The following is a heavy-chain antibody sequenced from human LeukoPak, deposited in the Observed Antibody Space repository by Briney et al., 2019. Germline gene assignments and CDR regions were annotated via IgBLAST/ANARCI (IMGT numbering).Heavy chain of an antibody. D-gene: IGHD5-12*01. J-gene: IGHJ5*02. CDR2: ISNNFNT. CDR3: ARSLSGYITAPFFDQ. CDR1: GFSFSSFE. Sequence: SGGSLRLSCVVSGFSFSSFEMNWVRQAPGKGLEWVSYISNNFNTHYADSVKGRFTISRDNPRESLYLQLNSLRVEDTAVYYCARSLSGYITAPFFDQWGQGALATVSS. V-gene: IGHV3-48*03.